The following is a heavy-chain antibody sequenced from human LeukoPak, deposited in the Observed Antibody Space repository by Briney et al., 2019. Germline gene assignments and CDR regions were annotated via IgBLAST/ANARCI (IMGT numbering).Heavy chain of an antibody. CDR3: ARSNQADDY. D-gene: IGHD1-14*01. CDR1: GFTFSSYW. V-gene: IGHV3-74*01. Sequence: TGGSLRLSCGASGFTFSSYWMHWVRQVPGKGLVWVARINPGGSSITYADSVKGRFTISRDNAKNTLYLQMDSLRAEDTGVYYCARSNQADDYWGQGTLVTVSS. CDR2: INPGGSSI. J-gene: IGHJ4*02.